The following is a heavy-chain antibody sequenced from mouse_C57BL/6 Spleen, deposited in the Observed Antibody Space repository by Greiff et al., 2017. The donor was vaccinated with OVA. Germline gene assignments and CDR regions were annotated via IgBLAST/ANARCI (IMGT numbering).Heavy chain of an antibody. V-gene: IGHV5-4*01. CDR1: GFTFSSYA. Sequence: EVQLVESGGGLVKPGGSLKLSCAASGFTFSSYAMSWVRQTPEKRLEWVATISDGGSYTYYPDNVKGRFTISRDNAKNNLYLQMSHLKSEDTAMYYCVASAMDYWGQGTSVTVSS. CDR3: VASAMDY. CDR2: ISDGGSYT. J-gene: IGHJ4*01.